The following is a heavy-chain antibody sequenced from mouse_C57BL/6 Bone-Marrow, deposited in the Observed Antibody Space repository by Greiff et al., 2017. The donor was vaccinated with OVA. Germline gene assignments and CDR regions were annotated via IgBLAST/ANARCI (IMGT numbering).Heavy chain of an antibody. J-gene: IGHJ3*01. Sequence: EVQLVESGGGLVKPGGSLKLSCAASGFTFSSYAMSWVRQTPEKRLEWVATISDGGSYTYYPDNVKGRFTISRDNAKNNLYLQMSHLKSEDTAMYYCARDPHYYGLCAYWGQGTLVTVSA. V-gene: IGHV5-4*01. CDR2: ISDGGSYT. CDR3: ARDPHYYGLCAY. D-gene: IGHD1-1*01. CDR1: GFTFSSYA.